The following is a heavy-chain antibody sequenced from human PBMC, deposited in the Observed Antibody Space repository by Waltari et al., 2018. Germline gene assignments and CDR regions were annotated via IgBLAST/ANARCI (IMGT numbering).Heavy chain of an antibody. CDR1: GGSISSNY. D-gene: IGHD5-12*01. CDR3: AREGAREEMATIFDY. V-gene: IGHV4-59*01. CDR2: IYYSGST. Sequence: QVQLQESGPGLVKPSETLSLTCTVSGGSISSNYWSWIRQPPGKGLEWIGYIYYSGSTNYNPSLKSRVTISVDTSKNQFSLKLSSVTAADTAVYYCAREGAREEMATIFDYWGQGTLVTVSS. J-gene: IGHJ4*02.